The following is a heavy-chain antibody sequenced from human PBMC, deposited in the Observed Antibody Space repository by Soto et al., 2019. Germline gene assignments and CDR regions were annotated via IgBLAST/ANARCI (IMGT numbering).Heavy chain of an antibody. CDR1: GGSVSSGSYY. CDR3: ARDSSNWNNLV. J-gene: IGHJ4*02. D-gene: IGHD1-1*01. CDR2: IYYSGST. V-gene: IGHV4-61*01. Sequence: QVQLQESGPGLVKPSETLSLTCTVSGGSVSSGSYYWSWIRQPPGKGLEWIGYIYYSGSTNYNPSLKSRVTISVDRSKNQFSLKLSSVTAAETAVYYCARDSSNWNNLVWGQGTLVTVSS.